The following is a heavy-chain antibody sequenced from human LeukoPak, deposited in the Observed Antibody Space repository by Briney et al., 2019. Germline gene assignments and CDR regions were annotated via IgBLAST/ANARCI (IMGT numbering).Heavy chain of an antibody. Sequence: SETLSLTCTVSGYSISSGYYWGWIRPPPGKGLEWIGYIYYSGSTNYNPSLKSRVTISVDTSKNQFSLKLSSVTAADTAVYYCAKFTGYYDSSGYYYFDYWGQGTLVTVSS. J-gene: IGHJ4*02. CDR2: IYYSGST. V-gene: IGHV4-61*01. D-gene: IGHD3-22*01. CDR1: GYSISSGYY. CDR3: AKFTGYYDSSGYYYFDY.